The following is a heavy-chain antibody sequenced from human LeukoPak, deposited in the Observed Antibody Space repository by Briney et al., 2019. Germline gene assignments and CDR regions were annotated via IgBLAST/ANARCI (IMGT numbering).Heavy chain of an antibody. CDR2: ITNDGSST. CDR3: AGVKVAGTRSFDY. J-gene: IGHJ4*02. CDR1: GLTFSSHW. Sequence: GGSLRLSCAASGLTFSSHWMHWVRQAPGKGLVWVSRITNDGSSTTYADSVKGRFTISRDNAKNMLYLQVNSLRAEDTAVYYCAGVKVAGTRSFDYWGQGTLATVSS. D-gene: IGHD6-19*01. V-gene: IGHV3-74*01.